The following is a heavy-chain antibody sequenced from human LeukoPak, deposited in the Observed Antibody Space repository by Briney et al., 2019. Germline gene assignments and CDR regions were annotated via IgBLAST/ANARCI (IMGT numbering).Heavy chain of an antibody. V-gene: IGHV1-8*03. Sequence: ASVKVSCKASGYTFTSYDINWVRQAPRQRLEWMGWMNSNSGNTGYAQKFQGRVTITRDTSISTAYMELSSLRSEDTTVYYCARGDTHTGSYSWGQGTLLTVSS. CDR3: ARGDTHTGSYS. J-gene: IGHJ4*02. D-gene: IGHD1-26*01. CDR2: MNSNSGNT. CDR1: GYTFTSYD.